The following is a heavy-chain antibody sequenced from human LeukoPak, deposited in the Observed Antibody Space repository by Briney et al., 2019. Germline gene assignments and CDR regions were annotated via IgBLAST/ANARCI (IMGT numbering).Heavy chain of an antibody. CDR1: GFTFSSYG. Sequence: GGSLRLSCAASGFTFSSYGMHWVRQAPGKGLEWVAVIWYDGSNKYYADSVKGRFTISRDNSKNTVYLQMRNLRVEHTAVYYCAKVVAGNIDYYFEYWGQGILVAVSS. D-gene: IGHD2/OR15-2a*01. CDR3: AKVVAGNIDYYFEY. CDR2: IWYDGSNK. V-gene: IGHV3-33*03. J-gene: IGHJ4*02.